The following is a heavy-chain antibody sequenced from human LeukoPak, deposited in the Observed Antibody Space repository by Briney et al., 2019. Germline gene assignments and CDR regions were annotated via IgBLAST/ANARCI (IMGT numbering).Heavy chain of an antibody. D-gene: IGHD2-15*01. CDR2: IFHSGST. CDR3: ARRQWWYPFDY. J-gene: IGHJ4*02. V-gene: IGHV4-59*12. Sequence: SETLSLTCTVSGGSISSDYWSWMRQPPGKGLEWIGNIFHSGSTNYNPSLKSRVTISVDTSKNQFSLKLSSVTAADTAVYYCARRQWWYPFDYWGQGTLVTVSS. CDR1: GGSISSDY.